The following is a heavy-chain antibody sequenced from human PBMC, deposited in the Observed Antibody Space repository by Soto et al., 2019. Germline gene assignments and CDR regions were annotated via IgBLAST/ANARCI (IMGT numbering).Heavy chain of an antibody. CDR3: AREQLCERTRVDWSGEVGTIRGA. CDR2: IRRYGGRT. V-gene: IGHV3-64*01. CDR1: GVTSESYT. D-gene: IGHD5-12*01. Sequence: GSLRLSCAASGVTSESYTISWVYWVCQAPGTGLICVSSIRRYGGRTDYAKSVRGRFNFSRGTSKNTLYFQMGSLRLGDMTVHYCAREQLCERTRVDWSGEVGTIRGAWGQGSLVTGSS. J-gene: IGHJ5*01.